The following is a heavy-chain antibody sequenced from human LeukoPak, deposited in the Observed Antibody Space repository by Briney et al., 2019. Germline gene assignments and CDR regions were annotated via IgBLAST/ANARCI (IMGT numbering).Heavy chain of an antibody. V-gene: IGHV3-21*01. CDR3: ARDPDLGDAFDI. J-gene: IGHJ3*02. CDR2: ISSSSSYI. Sequence: PGGSLRLSCAASGFTFSSYSMNWARHAAGKGLEWVSSISSSSSYIYYADSVKGRFTISRDNAKNSLYLQMNSLRAEDTAVYYCARDPDLGDAFDIWGQGTMVTVSS. CDR1: GFTFSSYS.